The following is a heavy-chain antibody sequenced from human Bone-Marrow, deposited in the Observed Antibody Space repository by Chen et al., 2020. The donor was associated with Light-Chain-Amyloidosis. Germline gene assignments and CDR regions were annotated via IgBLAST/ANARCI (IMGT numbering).Heavy chain of an antibody. CDR1: GYRGKDYY. V-gene: IGHV1-2*02. CDR3: ARDEGNDGYIYFDY. J-gene: IGHJ4*02. Sequence: GERGEEGEEGKKKGEEEKGDGKASGYRGKDYYIHRVRQAPGKGLEWMGWINPNSGGTNYAQPFPGLFPMTRAPSFLPSSFSLLFLPSSSASVSSCARDEGNDGYIYFDYWGQGTLVTVSS. D-gene: IGHD1-1*01. CDR2: INPNSGGT.